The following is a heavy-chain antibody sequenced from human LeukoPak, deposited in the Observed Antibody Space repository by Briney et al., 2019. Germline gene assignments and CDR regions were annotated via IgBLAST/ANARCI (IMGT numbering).Heavy chain of an antibody. J-gene: IGHJ4*02. CDR2: VHTSGST. CDR1: GGSSSSYY. V-gene: IGHV4-4*09. CDR3: VRPGQSSWWVYFNY. D-gene: IGHD2-15*01. Sequence: PSETLSLTCTVSGGSSSSYYWTWIRQPPGKGLEWIGCVHTSGSTHYNPSLKSRVTMSVDTSKNQFSLRLSSVTAADTAVYYCVRPGQSSWWVYFNYWGQGTVVTVSS.